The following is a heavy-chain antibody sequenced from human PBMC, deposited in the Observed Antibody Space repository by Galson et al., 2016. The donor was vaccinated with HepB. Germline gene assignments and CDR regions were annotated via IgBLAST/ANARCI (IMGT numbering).Heavy chain of an antibody. Sequence: SLRLSCAAAGFTVSDNHVTWIRQAPGKGLECVSVIFGRGNTYYADSVEGRFTISRDNARNTVYLQMNSLRTEDTAVDYCAGYGGNSGWGQGTLVPVSS. J-gene: IGHJ4*02. CDR3: AGYGGNSG. D-gene: IGHD4-23*01. CDR2: IFGRGNT. CDR1: GFTVSDNH. V-gene: IGHV3-53*01.